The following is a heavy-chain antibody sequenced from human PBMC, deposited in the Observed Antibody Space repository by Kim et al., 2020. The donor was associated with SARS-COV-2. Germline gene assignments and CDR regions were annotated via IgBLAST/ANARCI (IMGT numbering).Heavy chain of an antibody. J-gene: IGHJ4*02. V-gene: IGHV1-46*01. CDR1: GYTFTSYY. Sequence: ASVKVSCKASGYTFTSYYMHWVRQAPGQGLEWMGIINPSGGSTSYAQKFQGRVTMTRDTSTSTVYMELSSLRSEDTAVYYCAREGLAAAALNWGLDCWGQGTLVTVSS. CDR3: AREGLAAAALNWGLDC. CDR2: INPSGGST. D-gene: IGHD6-13*01.